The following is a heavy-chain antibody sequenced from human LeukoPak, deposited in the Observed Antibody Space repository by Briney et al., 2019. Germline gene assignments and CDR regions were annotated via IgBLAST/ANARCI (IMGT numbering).Heavy chain of an antibody. V-gene: IGHV3-30*18. CDR1: GFTFSSYG. Sequence: GGSLRLSCAASGFTFSSYGMHWVRQAPGKGLEWVAVISYDGSNKYYADSVKGRFTISRDISKNTLYLQMNSLRAEDTAVYYCAKGLPVSDFWSGNGYYYGMDVWGQGTTVTVS. CDR2: ISYDGSNK. D-gene: IGHD3-3*01. J-gene: IGHJ6*02. CDR3: AKGLPVSDFWSGNGYYYGMDV.